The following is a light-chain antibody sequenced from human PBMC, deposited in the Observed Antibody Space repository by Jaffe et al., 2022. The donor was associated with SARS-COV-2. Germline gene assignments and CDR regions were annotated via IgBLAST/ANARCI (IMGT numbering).Light chain of an antibody. Sequence: SSELTQDPAVSVALGQTVRITCQGDSLRSYYASWYQQKPGQAPVLVIYGKNNRPSGIPDRFSGSSSGNTVSLTITGAQAEDEADYYCNSRDSSGVHRVFGAGTTVTVL. CDR2: GKN. J-gene: IGLJ1*01. CDR3: NSRDSSGVHRV. V-gene: IGLV3-19*01. CDR1: SLRSYY.